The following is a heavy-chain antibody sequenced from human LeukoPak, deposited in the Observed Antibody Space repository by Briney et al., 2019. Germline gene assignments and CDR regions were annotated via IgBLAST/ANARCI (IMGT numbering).Heavy chain of an antibody. CDR1: GFTFDDYA. J-gene: IGHJ6*02. V-gene: IGHV3-9*01. CDR3: AKDKHSGGPYGMDV. Sequence: GRSLRLSCVASGFTFDDYAMHWVRQAPGKGLEWVSGINWNSGSIGYADSVKGRFTISRDNAENSLYLQMNSLRAEDTAFYYCAKDKHSGGPYGMDVWGQGTTVTVSS. CDR2: INWNSGSI.